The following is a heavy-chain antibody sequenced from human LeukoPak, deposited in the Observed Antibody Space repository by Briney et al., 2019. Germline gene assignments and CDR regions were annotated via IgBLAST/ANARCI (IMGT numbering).Heavy chain of an antibody. Sequence: GGSLRLSCAASGFTFSSYAMSWVRQAPGKGLEWVSAISGSGGSTYYADSVKGRLTISRDNAKNSLYLQMNSLRVEDTAVYYCARGSYCSTTSCYEAYYYGMDVWGQGTTVTVSS. J-gene: IGHJ6*02. CDR1: GFTFSSYA. CDR3: ARGSYCSTTSCYEAYYYGMDV. D-gene: IGHD2-2*01. CDR2: ISGSGGST. V-gene: IGHV3-23*01.